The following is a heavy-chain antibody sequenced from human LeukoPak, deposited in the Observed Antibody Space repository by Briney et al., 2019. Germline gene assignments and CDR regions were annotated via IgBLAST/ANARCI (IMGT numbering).Heavy chain of an antibody. CDR2: ISYDGSNK. CDR3: AKVSQLRFDP. Sequence: GGSLRLSCAASGFTFSSYGMHWVRQAPGKGLEWVAVISYDGSNKYYADSVKGRFTISRDNSKNTLYLQTNSLRAEDTAVYYCAKVSQLRFDPWGQGTLVTVSS. V-gene: IGHV3-30*18. J-gene: IGHJ5*02. CDR1: GFTFSSYG. D-gene: IGHD4-23*01.